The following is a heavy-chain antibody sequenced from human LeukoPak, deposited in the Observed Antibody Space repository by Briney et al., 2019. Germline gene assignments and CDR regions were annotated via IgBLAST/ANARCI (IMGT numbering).Heavy chain of an antibody. V-gene: IGHV4-4*02. D-gene: IGHD2-15*01. Sequence: SGTLSLTCAVSGGSIRSSNWWSWVRQPPGKGLEWIGEIYHSGSTNYNPSLKSRVTISVDKSKNQFSLKLSSVTAADTAVYYCARRKEGGYCSGGSCYPFAFDIWGQGTMVTVSS. J-gene: IGHJ3*02. CDR2: IYHSGST. CDR1: GGSIRSSNW. CDR3: ARRKEGGYCSGGSCYPFAFDI.